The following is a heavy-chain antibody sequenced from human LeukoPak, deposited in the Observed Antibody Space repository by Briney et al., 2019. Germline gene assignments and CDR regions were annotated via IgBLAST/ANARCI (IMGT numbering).Heavy chain of an antibody. CDR2: ISSSSSYI. D-gene: IGHD3-10*01. Sequence: GGSLRLSCAASGFTFSSYSMNWVRQAPGKGLEWVSSISSSSSYIYYADSVKGRFTISRDNSKNTLYLQMNSLRAEDTAVYYCAREFGELLAIDYYYYGMDVWGQGTTVTVSS. V-gene: IGHV3-21*01. CDR3: AREFGELLAIDYYYYGMDV. J-gene: IGHJ6*02. CDR1: GFTFSSYS.